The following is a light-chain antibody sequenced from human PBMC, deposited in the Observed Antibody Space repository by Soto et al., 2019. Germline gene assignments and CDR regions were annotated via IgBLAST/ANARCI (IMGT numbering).Light chain of an antibody. V-gene: IGKV1-17*03. CDR2: SAS. CDR3: LQHNSYPLT. CDR1: HNINYY. J-gene: IGKJ4*01. Sequence: DTQMTQSPSAMSASVGDRVTISCRASHNINYYLAWFQQKPGKVPKRLIYSASSLQSGVPSRFSGSGSGTEFTLTITGLQPEDTAIYYCLQHNSYPLTFGGGTKVEIK.